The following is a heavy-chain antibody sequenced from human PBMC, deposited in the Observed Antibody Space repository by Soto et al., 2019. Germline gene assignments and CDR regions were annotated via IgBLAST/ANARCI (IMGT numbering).Heavy chain of an antibody. CDR2: IIPIFGTA. Sequence: SVKVSCKASGGTFSSYAISWVRQAPGQGLEWMGGIIPIFGTANYAQKFQGRVTITADESTSTAYMELSSLRSEDTAAYYCARGRYNWNDEPYYYYGMDVWGQGTTVTVSS. CDR1: GGTFSSYA. D-gene: IGHD1-20*01. V-gene: IGHV1-69*13. J-gene: IGHJ6*02. CDR3: ARGRYNWNDEPYYYYGMDV.